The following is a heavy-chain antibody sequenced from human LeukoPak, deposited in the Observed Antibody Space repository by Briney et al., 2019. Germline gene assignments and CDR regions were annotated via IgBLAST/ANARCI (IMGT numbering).Heavy chain of an antibody. J-gene: IGHJ4*02. V-gene: IGHV4-30-4*01. Sequence: SQTLSLTCTVSGGSISSGDYYWSWIRQPPGKGLEWIGYIYYSGSTYYNPSLKSRVTISVDTSKNQFSLKLSSVTAADTAVYYCARAPDYYDSSGLPDYWGQGTLSPSPQ. D-gene: IGHD3-22*01. CDR3: ARAPDYYDSSGLPDY. CDR2: IYYSGST. CDR1: GGSISSGDYY.